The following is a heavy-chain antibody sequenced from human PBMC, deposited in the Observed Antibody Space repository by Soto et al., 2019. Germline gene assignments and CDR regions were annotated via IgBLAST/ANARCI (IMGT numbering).Heavy chain of an antibody. CDR3: ARAARHYCSGGSCYSSRRYYFDY. V-gene: IGHV4-34*01. Sequence: SETLSLTCAVYGGSFSGYYWSWIRQPPGKGLEWIGEINHSGSTNYNPSLKSRVTISVDTSKNQFSLKLSSVTAADTAVYYCARAARHYCSGGSCYSSRRYYFDYWGQGTLVTVSS. CDR2: INHSGST. CDR1: GGSFSGYY. J-gene: IGHJ4*02. D-gene: IGHD2-15*01.